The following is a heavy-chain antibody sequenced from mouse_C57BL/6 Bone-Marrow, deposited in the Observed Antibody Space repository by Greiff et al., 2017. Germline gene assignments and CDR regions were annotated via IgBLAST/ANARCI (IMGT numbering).Heavy chain of an antibody. CDR3: ARENSNNAMDY. V-gene: IGHV5-16*01. Sequence: EVMLVESEGGLVQPGSSMKLSCTASGFTFSDYYMAWVRQVPEKGLEWVANINYDGSSTYYLDSLKSRFIISRDNAKNILYLQMSSLKSEDTATYYCARENSNNAMDYWGQGTSVTVSS. J-gene: IGHJ4*01. CDR1: GFTFSDYY. CDR2: INYDGSST. D-gene: IGHD2-5*01.